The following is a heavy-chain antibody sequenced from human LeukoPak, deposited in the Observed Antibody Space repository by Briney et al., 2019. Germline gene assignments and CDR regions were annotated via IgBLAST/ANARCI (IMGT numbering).Heavy chain of an antibody. V-gene: IGHV5-51*01. CDR3: ASRGVAAAGTDAFDI. J-gene: IGHJ3*02. CDR2: IYPGDSDT. D-gene: IGHD6-13*01. Sequence: GESLKISCKGSGYSFTSYWIGWVRQMPGKGLEWMGIIYPGDSDTRYSPSFQGQVTISADKSISTAYLQWSSLKASDTAMYYYASRGVAAAGTDAFDIWGQGTMVTVSS. CDR1: GYSFTSYW.